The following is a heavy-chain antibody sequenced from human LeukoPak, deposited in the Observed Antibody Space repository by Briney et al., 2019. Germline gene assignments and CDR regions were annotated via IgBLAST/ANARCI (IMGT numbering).Heavy chain of an antibody. CDR2: IYYSGTT. J-gene: IGHJ5*02. D-gene: IGHD5-18*01. CDR1: GGSISSSPYY. CDR3: AKGAGGFSYYNWFDP. Sequence: PSETLSLACTVSGGSISSSPYYWGWIRQPPGKGLEWIGSIYYSGTTHYNPSLESRVTISVDTSKNQFSLKLASVTAADTAIYYCAKGAGGFSYYNWFDPWGQGTLVTVSS. V-gene: IGHV4-39*07.